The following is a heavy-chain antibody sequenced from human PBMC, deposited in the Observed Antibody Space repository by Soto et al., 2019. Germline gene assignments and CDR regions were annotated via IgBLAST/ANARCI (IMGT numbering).Heavy chain of an antibody. CDR2: IYPGDSDT. CDR3: ARTADYYGSGSFGLGWFDP. D-gene: IGHD3-10*01. J-gene: IGHJ5*02. Sequence: EVQLVQSGAEVKKPGESLKISCKGSGYSFTSYWIGWVRQMPGKGLEWMGIIYPGDSDTRYSPSFQGQVTISADKSISTAYLQWSSLKASDTAMYYCARTADYYGSGSFGLGWFDPWGQGTLVTVSS. CDR1: GYSFTSYW. V-gene: IGHV5-51*01.